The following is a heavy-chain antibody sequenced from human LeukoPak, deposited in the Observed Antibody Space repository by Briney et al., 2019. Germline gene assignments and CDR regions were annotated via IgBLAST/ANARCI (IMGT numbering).Heavy chain of an antibody. V-gene: IGHV4-59*01. CDR2: IYYSGST. CDR1: GGSISSYY. D-gene: IGHD4-23*01. CDR3: ARQTTVAYYFDY. Sequence: SETLSLTCTVSGGSISSYYWSWIRQPPGKGLEWIGYIYYSGSTNYNPSLKSRVTISADTSKNQFSLKLSSVTAADTAVYYCARQTTVAYYFDYWGQGTLVTVSS. J-gene: IGHJ4*02.